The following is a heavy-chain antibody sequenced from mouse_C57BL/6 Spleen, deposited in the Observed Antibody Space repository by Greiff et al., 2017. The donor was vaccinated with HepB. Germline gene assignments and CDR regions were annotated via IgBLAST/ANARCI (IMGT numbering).Heavy chain of an antibody. J-gene: IGHJ4*01. Sequence: VQLKQSGPELVKPGASVKMSCKASGYTFTDYNMHWVKQSHGKSLEWIGYINPNNGGTSYNQKFKGKATLTVNKSSSTAYMELRSLTSEDSAVYYCARNSLYDGYYGAIAMDYWGQGTSVTVSS. D-gene: IGHD2-3*01. CDR2: INPNNGGT. V-gene: IGHV1-22*01. CDR1: GYTFTDYN. CDR3: ARNSLYDGYYGAIAMDY.